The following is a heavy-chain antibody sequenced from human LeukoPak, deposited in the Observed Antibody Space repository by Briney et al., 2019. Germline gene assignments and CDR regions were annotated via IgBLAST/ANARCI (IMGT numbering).Heavy chain of an antibody. V-gene: IGHV5-51*01. D-gene: IGHD3-3*01. Sequence: GASLQISCKGSGSIFTSYWIGWVRQLPGKGLEWMGIIYPGDSDTRYSPSFQGQVTISADKSISTAYLQWSSLKASDTAMYYCARSLYDFWSGYFGFDPWGQGTLVTVSS. CDR3: ARSLYDFWSGYFGFDP. CDR1: GSIFTSYW. CDR2: IYPGDSDT. J-gene: IGHJ5*02.